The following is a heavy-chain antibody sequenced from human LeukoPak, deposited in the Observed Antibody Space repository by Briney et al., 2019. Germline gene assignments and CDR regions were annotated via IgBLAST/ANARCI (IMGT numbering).Heavy chain of an antibody. CDR2: INSDGSST. Sequence: GGSRRLSCAASGFTFSSYRMHWVRQAPGKGLVWVSRINSDGSSTDYADSVKGRFTISRDNAKNTLYLQMNSLRAEDTAVYYCARIGYSNGWYYFDYWGQGTLVTVSS. CDR3: ARIGYSNGWYYFDY. J-gene: IGHJ4*02. D-gene: IGHD6-19*01. V-gene: IGHV3-74*01. CDR1: GFTFSSYR.